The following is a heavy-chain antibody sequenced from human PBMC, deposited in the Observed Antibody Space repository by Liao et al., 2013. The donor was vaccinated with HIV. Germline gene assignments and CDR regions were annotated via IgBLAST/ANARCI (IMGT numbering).Heavy chain of an antibody. J-gene: IGHJ3*02. V-gene: IGHV4-34*01. D-gene: IGHD6-19*01. Sequence: QVQLQQWGAGLLKPSETLSLTCAVYDGSFSNYYWSWIRQPPGKGLEWIGEINHSGSTNYNPSLKSRVTISVDTSKNQFSLKLSSVTAADTAVYYCARECIAVAGGDAFDIWGQGTMVTVSS. CDR1: DGSFSNYY. CDR3: ARECIAVAGGDAFDI. CDR2: INHSGST.